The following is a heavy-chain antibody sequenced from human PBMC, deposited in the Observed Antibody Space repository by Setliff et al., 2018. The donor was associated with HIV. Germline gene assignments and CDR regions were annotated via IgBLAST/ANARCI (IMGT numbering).Heavy chain of an antibody. Sequence: ASVKVSCKASGYPFLNYGITWVRQAPGQGLEWMGWINPNSGGTNYAQKFQGRVTVTRDTSISTAYMELRRLRSDDTAVYYCAREKESCSGGGCWKNAFDIWGQGTMVTVSS. CDR2: INPNSGGT. CDR1: GYPFLNYG. D-gene: IGHD2-15*01. V-gene: IGHV1-2*02. J-gene: IGHJ3*02. CDR3: AREKESCSGGGCWKNAFDI.